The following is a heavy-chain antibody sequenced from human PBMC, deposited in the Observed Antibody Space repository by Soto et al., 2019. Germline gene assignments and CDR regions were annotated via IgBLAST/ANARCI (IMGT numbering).Heavy chain of an antibody. J-gene: IGHJ3*01. CDR3: AKLLSAGVRLEAFDV. CDR2: AYYGGNT. CDR1: GGSISSYY. Sequence: QVQLQASGPGLVKPSETLSLTCTVSGGSISSYYWSWIRQPPGKGLEWIGYAYYGGNTNYNPSLMRRVGISVFTIERQVARMPNSVTAAATAVYFCAKLLSAGVRLEAFDVWCPGTMVTFS. V-gene: IGHV4-59*08. D-gene: IGHD2-15*01.